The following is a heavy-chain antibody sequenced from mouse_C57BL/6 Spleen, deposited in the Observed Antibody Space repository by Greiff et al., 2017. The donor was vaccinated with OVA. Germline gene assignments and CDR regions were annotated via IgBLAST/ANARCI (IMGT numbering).Heavy chain of an antibody. J-gene: IGHJ4*01. CDR2: ISDGGSYT. CDR1: RFTFSSYA. Sequence: EVKLVESGGGLVKPGGSLKLSCAASRFTFSSYAMSWVRQTPEKRLEWVATISDGGSYTYYPDNVKGRFTISRDNAKNNLYLQMSHLKSEDTAMYYCAREGSNFAMGYWGQGTSVTVSS. CDR3: AREGSNFAMGY. V-gene: IGHV5-4*01. D-gene: IGHD1-1*01.